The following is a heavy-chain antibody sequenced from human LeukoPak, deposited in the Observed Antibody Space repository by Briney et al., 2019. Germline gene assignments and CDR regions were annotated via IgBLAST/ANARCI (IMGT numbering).Heavy chain of an antibody. D-gene: IGHD3-16*01. CDR3: AKDRANWAIDD. V-gene: IGHV3-23*01. Sequence: GGSLRLSCAASGFAFSSYAMSWVRQAPGKGLEWVSAISGSGGSTYYADSVKGRFTASKDDARKSMYLQMNSLRAEDTAVYYCAKDRANWAIDDWGQGTQVTVSS. J-gene: IGHJ4*02. CDR2: ISGSGGST. CDR1: GFAFSSYA.